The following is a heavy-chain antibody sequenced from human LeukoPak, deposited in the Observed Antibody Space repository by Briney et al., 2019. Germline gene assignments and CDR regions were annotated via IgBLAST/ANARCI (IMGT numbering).Heavy chain of an antibody. V-gene: IGHV4-30-2*01. CDR2: IYHSGST. D-gene: IGHD3-22*01. CDR1: GGSISSGGYY. CDR3: ARGHSSGYYSY. Sequence: SETLSLTCTVSGGSISSGGYYWSWIRQHPGKGLEWIGYIYHSGSTYYNPSLKSRVTISVDRSKNQFSLKLSSVTAADTAVYYCARGHSSGYYSYWGQGTLVTVSS. J-gene: IGHJ4*02.